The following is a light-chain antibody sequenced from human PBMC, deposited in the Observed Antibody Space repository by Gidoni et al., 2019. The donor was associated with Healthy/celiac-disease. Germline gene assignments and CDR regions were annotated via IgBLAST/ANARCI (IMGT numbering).Light chain of an antibody. CDR3: QQSYSTPRIT. V-gene: IGKV1-39*01. CDR2: AAS. CDR1: QSISSY. Sequence: DIQMTQSPSSLSASVGDRVTITCRASQSISSYLNGYQQKPGKAPKLLIYAASSLQSGVPSRFSGSGSGTNVTLTISSLQHEDFATYYCQQSYSTPRITFGQGTRLEIK. J-gene: IGKJ5*01.